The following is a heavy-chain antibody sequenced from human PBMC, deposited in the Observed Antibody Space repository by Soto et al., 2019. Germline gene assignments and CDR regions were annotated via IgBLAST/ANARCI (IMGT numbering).Heavy chain of an antibody. CDR2: INDNGAKT. CDR1: GFTFSTCA. D-gene: IGHD1-26*01. V-gene: IGHV3-23*01. CDR3: TKGIRWELPFDY. J-gene: IGHJ4*02. Sequence: PGGSLRLSCAASGFTFSTCAMSWVRQAPGKGLEWVSAINDNGAKTYYADSVKGRFTISRDNSKNTLFLQMNSLRADDTAVYYCTKGIRWELPFDYWGQGTQVTVSS.